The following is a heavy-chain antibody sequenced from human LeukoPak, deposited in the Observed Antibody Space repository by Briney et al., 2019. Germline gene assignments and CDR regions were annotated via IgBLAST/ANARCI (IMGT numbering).Heavy chain of an antibody. CDR3: VRDSDHAPDY. J-gene: IGHJ4*02. D-gene: IGHD3-10*01. Sequence: ASVRVSCKTSGYIFTNYGVSWVRQAPGQGLEWMGWINVYNGHTIYAQEFQGRVTLTTDTSTSTAHMDLRSLRSDDTAVYYCVRDSDHAPDYWGQGTLVTVSS. V-gene: IGHV1-18*01. CDR1: GYIFTNYG. CDR2: INVYNGHT.